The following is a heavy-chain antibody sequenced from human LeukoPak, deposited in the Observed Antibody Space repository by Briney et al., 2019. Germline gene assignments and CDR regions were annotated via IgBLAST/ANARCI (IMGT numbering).Heavy chain of an antibody. Sequence: ASVKVSCKASGFSFSDYYMHWVRRAPGQGLEWIGWINPNSGGTDYAQEFQGRVSLTRDTSIGTAYMEVSRLRSDDMAVYYCARPVVRGVIFDGMDVWGQGTTVTVSS. D-gene: IGHD3-10*01. CDR3: ARPVVRGVIFDGMDV. V-gene: IGHV1-2*02. J-gene: IGHJ6*02. CDR1: GFSFSDYY. CDR2: INPNSGGT.